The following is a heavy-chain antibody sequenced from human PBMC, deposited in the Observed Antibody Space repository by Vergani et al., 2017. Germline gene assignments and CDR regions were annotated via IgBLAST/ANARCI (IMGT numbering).Heavy chain of an antibody. CDR1: GYTFTSYG. Sequence: QVQLVQSGAEVKKPGASVKVSCKASGYTFTSYGISWVRRAPGQGLEWMGWISAYNGNTNYAQKLQGRVTMTTDTSTSTAYMELRSLRSDDTAVYYCARGCISDVVVPAATAPYYYMDVWGKGTTVTVSS. D-gene: IGHD2-2*01. J-gene: IGHJ6*03. CDR2: ISAYNGNT. CDR3: ARGCISDVVVPAATAPYYYMDV. V-gene: IGHV1-18*01.